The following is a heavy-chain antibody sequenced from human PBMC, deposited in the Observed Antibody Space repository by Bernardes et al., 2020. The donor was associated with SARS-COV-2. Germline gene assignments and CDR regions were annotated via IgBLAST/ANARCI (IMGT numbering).Heavy chain of an antibody. Sequence: ASVKVSCKVSGYTLTELSMHWVRQAPGQGLEWMGSFDPEDGEAVYAQKFLGRVTMTADTSTYTSYLELSSLRSDDTAVYYCTTSLSLTVVVYAFDIWGQGTTVIVSS. CDR3: TTSLSLTVVVYAFDI. D-gene: IGHD3-22*01. CDR1: GYTLTELS. J-gene: IGHJ3*02. CDR2: FDPEDGEA. V-gene: IGHV1-24*01.